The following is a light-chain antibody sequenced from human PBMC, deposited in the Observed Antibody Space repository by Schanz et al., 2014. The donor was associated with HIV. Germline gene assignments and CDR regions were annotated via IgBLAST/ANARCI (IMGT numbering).Light chain of an antibody. J-gene: IGLJ2*01. Sequence: QSALTQPASVSGSPGQSITISCTGTSSDVGSYNLVSWYQQHPGKAPKLMIYEVSDRPSGVSNRFSGSKSGNTASLTISGLQAEDEADYYCISYTSDTVLFGGGTKLTVL. CDR3: ISYTSDTVL. CDR1: SSDVGSYNL. CDR2: EVS. V-gene: IGLV2-14*02.